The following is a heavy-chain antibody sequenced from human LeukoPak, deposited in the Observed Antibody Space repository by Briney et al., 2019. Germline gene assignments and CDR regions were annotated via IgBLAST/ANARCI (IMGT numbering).Heavy chain of an antibody. D-gene: IGHD5-18*01. CDR2: IWNDGSNK. Sequence: GGSLTLSCAASGFTFSSYGMHWVRQAPGKGLEWVAVIWNDGSNKYYADSVKGRFTISRDNSKNTLYLQMNSLRAEDTAVYYCAKDRGKVQLWFFDYWGQGPLVTVSS. J-gene: IGHJ4*02. CDR3: AKDRGKVQLWFFDY. CDR1: GFTFSSYG. V-gene: IGHV3-33*06.